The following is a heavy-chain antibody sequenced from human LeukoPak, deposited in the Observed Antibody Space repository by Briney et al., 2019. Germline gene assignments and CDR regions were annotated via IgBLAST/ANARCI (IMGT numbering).Heavy chain of an antibody. CDR3: AREDSSSWYRAFDI. Sequence: ASVKVSCKASGYTFTSYGISWVRQAPGQGLEWMGWINPNSGGTNYAQKFQGRVTMTRDTSISTAYMELSRLRSDDTAVYYCAREDSSSWYRAFDIWGQGTMVTVSS. D-gene: IGHD6-13*01. CDR2: INPNSGGT. CDR1: GYTFTSYG. J-gene: IGHJ3*02. V-gene: IGHV1-2*02.